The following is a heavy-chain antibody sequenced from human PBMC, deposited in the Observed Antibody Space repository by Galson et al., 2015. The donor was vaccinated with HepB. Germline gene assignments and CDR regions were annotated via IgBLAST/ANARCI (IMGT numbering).Heavy chain of an antibody. J-gene: IGHJ4*02. CDR1: GYTFTNYG. CDR3: ARALRSTMIRGIIPPLDY. V-gene: IGHV1-18*04. D-gene: IGHD3-10*01. Sequence: SVKVSCKASGYTFTNYGFSWVRQAPGQGLEWMGWISVYNGNTKYAQKVQGRVTMTTDTSTNTAYMELRSLRSDDTAVYYCARALRSTMIRGIIPPLDYWGQGTLVTVSS. CDR2: ISVYNGNT.